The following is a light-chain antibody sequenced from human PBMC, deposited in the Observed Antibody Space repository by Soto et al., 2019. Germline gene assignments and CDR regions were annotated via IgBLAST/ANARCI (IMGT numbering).Light chain of an antibody. Sequence: DIVMTQSPLSLPVTPGEPASISCRSSQSLLHSNGYNYLDWYLQKPGQSSQLLIYLGSNPASGVPDRFSGSGSGTDFTLKISRVEAEDVGVYYCMQALQTPRTFGQGTKVEI. CDR2: LGS. J-gene: IGKJ1*01. V-gene: IGKV2-28*01. CDR1: QSLLHSNGYNY. CDR3: MQALQTPRT.